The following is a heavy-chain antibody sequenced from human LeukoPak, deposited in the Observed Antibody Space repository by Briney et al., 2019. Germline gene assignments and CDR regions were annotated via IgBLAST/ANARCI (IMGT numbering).Heavy chain of an antibody. V-gene: IGHV3-9*01. CDR2: ISWNSDSI. J-gene: IGHJ6*03. CDR3: ARALSGPLYYMDV. CDR1: GFIFDDYA. Sequence: GGSLRLSCAASGFIFDDYAMHWVRQAPGKGLEWVSGISWNSDSIDYANSVKGRFTISRDNAKNSPYLQMNSLRSEDTAVYYCARALSGPLYYMDVWGKGTTVTISS.